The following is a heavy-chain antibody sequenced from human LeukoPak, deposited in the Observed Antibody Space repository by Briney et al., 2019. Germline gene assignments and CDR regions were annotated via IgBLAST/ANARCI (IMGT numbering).Heavy chain of an antibody. Sequence: GASVKVSCKASGYTFTDYYIHWVRQAPGQGLEWMGWINPNSDYTFYAQKFQGRVTLTRDTSISTAYMELSSLRSDDTAVYYCARTRGSHISMAYLDYWGQGTLVTVSS. V-gene: IGHV1-2*02. D-gene: IGHD2/OR15-2a*01. CDR1: GYTFTDYY. J-gene: IGHJ4*02. CDR3: ARTRGSHISMAYLDY. CDR2: INPNSDYT.